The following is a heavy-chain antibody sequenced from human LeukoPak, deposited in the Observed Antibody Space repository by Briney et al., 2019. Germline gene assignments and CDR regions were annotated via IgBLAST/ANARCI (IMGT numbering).Heavy chain of an antibody. CDR2: ISWNSGSI. CDR3: AKDRSGSYYVGFDN. J-gene: IGHJ4*02. V-gene: IGHV3-9*01. CDR1: GFTFDDYA. Sequence: GRSLRLSCAASGFTFDDYAMHWVRQAPGKGLEWVSGISWNSGSIGYADSVKGRFTISRDNAKNSLYLQMNSLRAEDTALYYCAKDRSGSYYVGFDNWGQGTLVTVSS. D-gene: IGHD1-26*01.